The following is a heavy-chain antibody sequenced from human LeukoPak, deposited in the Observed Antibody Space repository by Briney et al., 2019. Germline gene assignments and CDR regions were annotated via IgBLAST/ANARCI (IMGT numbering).Heavy chain of an antibody. D-gene: IGHD1-26*01. CDR3: ARDRGSGGGARGIDY. CDR1: GYTFTSYG. CDR2: ISAYNGNT. V-gene: IGHV1-18*01. Sequence: ASVKVSSKASGYTFTSYGISWVRQAPGQGLEWMGWISAYNGNTNYAQKLQGRVTMTTDTSTSTAYMELRSLRSDDTAVYYCARDRGSGGGARGIDYWGQGTLVTVSS. J-gene: IGHJ4*02.